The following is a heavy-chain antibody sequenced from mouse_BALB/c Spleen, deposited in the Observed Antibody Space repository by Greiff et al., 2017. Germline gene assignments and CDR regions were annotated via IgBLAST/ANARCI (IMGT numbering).Heavy chain of an antibody. CDR3: ASDLTFAY. J-gene: IGHJ3*01. CDR1: GYTFTDYA. V-gene: IGHV1S137*01. Sequence: VKLVESGAELVRPGVSVKISCKGSGYTFTDYAMHWVKQSHAKSLEWIGVISTYYGDASYNQKFKGKATMTVDKSSSTAYMELARLTSEDSAIYYCASDLTFAYWGQGTLVTVSA. D-gene: IGHD2-13*01. CDR2: ISTYYGDA.